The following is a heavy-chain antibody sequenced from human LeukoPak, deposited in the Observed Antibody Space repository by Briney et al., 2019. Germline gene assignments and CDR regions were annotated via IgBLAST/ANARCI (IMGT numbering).Heavy chain of an antibody. J-gene: IGHJ5*02. CDR3: AKVGGTLTGTIDP. CDR1: GFTFSTYN. V-gene: IGHV3-21*01. Sequence: GGSLRLSCAASGFTFSTYNMNWVRQAPGKGLEWVSSISGSSSYIYYADSVKGRFSISRDNAENSLYLQMNSLRAEDTAVYYCAKVGGTLTGTIDPWGQGTLVTVSS. D-gene: IGHD1-1*01. CDR2: ISGSSSYI.